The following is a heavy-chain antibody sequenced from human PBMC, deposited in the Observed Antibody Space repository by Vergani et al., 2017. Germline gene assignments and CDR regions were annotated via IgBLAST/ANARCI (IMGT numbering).Heavy chain of an antibody. D-gene: IGHD4-23*01. J-gene: IGHJ4*02. CDR2: ISYDGSNK. CDR1: GFTFSSYG. Sequence: QVQLVESGGGVVQPGRSLRLSCAASGFTFSSYGMHWVRQAPGKGLEWVAVISYDGSNKYYADSVKGRFTISRDNSKNTLYLQMNSLRAEDTAVYYCAKGGVDYGGSYWGQGTLVTVSS. V-gene: IGHV3-30*18. CDR3: AKGGVDYGGSY.